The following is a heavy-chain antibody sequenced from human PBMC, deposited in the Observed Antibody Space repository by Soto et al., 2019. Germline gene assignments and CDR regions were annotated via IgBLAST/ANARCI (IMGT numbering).Heavy chain of an antibody. CDR3: ARSVEGHFDY. CDR2: MTSDTKTI. D-gene: IGHD6-19*01. CDR1: GFRFSIYS. V-gene: IGHV3-48*02. Sequence: EVQLVESGGGLVQPGGSLRLSCPASGFRFSIYSMNWIRQAPGKGLEWSAYMTSDTKTIKYADSVKGRFTISRDNDNNLVYLQMNSLRDEDTAVYYCARSVEGHFDYWGQGTVVTVSA. J-gene: IGHJ4*02.